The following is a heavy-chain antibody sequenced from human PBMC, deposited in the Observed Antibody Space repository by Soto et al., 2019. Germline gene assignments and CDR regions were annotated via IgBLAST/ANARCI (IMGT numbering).Heavy chain of an antibody. J-gene: IGHJ4*02. D-gene: IGHD2-15*01. Sequence: EVQLVESGGGLVQPGGSLRLSCAASGFSFGTYWISWVRQAPGKGLEWVANIKEDGSEEYYVDSVKGRFTISRDNAKNSLYLQMNRLRAEDTAMYYCARDEGCGGGSCYPIWRYWGQGTLVTVSP. V-gene: IGHV3-7*01. CDR3: ARDEGCGGGSCYPIWRY. CDR2: IKEDGSEE. CDR1: GFSFGTYW.